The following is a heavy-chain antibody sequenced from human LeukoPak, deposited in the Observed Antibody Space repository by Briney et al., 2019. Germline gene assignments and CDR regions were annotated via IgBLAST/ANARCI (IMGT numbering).Heavy chain of an antibody. V-gene: IGHV3-53*01. D-gene: IGHD3-22*01. CDR3: ARGKGYYDSSGYYYSHDY. CDR2: IYSGGDT. J-gene: IGHJ4*02. CDR1: GFAVSSNY. Sequence: GGSLRLSCAASGFAVSSNYMSWVRQAPGKGLEWVSVIYSGGDTYYADSVKGRFTISRDNSKNTLYLQMNSLRAEDTAVYYCARGKGYYDSSGYYYSHDYWGQGTLVTVSS.